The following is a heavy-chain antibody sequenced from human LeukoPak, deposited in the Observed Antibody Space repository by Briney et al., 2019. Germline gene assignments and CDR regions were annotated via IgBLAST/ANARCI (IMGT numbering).Heavy chain of an antibody. CDR2: ISGSGGST. J-gene: IGHJ4*02. CDR3: AKDWGYSYGETY. Sequence: PGGSLRLSCAASGFTFSSYAMSWVRQAPGKGLEWVSAISGSGGSTYYADSVKGRFTISRDNSKNTLYLQMNSLRAEDAAVYYCAKDWGYSYGETYWGQGTLVTVSS. V-gene: IGHV3-23*01. CDR1: GFTFSSYA. D-gene: IGHD5-18*01.